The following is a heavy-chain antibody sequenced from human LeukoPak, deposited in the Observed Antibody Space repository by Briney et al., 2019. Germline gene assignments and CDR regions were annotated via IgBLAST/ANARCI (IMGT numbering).Heavy chain of an antibody. J-gene: IGHJ5*02. V-gene: IGHV4-59*11. CDR2: IYYSGST. D-gene: IGHD3-3*01. Sequence: SETLSLTCTVSGGSISSHYWSWVRQPPGKGLEWIGYIYYSGSTNYNPSLKSRVTISVDTSKNQFSLKLSSVTAADTAVYYCATDYDFWSGANRLDPFGHGTLVTGSS. CDR3: ATDYDFWSGANRLDP. CDR1: GGSISSHY.